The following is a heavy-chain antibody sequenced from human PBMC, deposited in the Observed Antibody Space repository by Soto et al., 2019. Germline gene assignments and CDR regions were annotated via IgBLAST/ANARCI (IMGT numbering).Heavy chain of an antibody. CDR3: GSFGASTY. Sequence: EVQLVASGGGLVKPGGSFRLSCHASGFDFSRYTLNWVRRAPERGLEWVSSIDHTSNYIYYADSVQGRFTISRDNTENSLSLQLNSLTADDTALYYRGSFGASTYWGQGTLVTVSS. D-gene: IGHD3-10*01. V-gene: IGHV3-21*02. CDR1: GFDFSRYT. J-gene: IGHJ4*02. CDR2: IDHTSNYI.